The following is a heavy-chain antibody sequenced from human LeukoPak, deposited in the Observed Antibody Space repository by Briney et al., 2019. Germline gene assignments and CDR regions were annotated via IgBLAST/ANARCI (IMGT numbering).Heavy chain of an antibody. CDR2: ISYDGSNK. CDR3: ARREVGATTWFGDY. CDR1: GFTFSSYA. Sequence: GGSLRLSCAASGFTFSSYAMHWVRQAPGKGLEWVAVISYDGSNKYYADSVKGRFTISRDNSKNTLYLQMNSLRAEDTAVYYCARREVGATTWFGDYWGQGTLVTVSS. D-gene: IGHD1-26*01. V-gene: IGHV3-30-3*01. J-gene: IGHJ4*02.